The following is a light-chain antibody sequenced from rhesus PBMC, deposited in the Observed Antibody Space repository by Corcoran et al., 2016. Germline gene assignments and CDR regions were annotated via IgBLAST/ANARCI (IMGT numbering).Light chain of an antibody. CDR2: MAS. Sequence: DIQMTQSPSSLSASVGDRVTITCRASQGISSYLAWYQQKPGKAPKLLIYMASTLQSWVPSRFRGSGSGTDFTLTINSLQPEDFETYYCQQRNSHPFSFGQGTNVEIK. J-gene: IGKJ2*01. V-gene: IGKV1-25*01. CDR3: QQRNSHPFS. CDR1: QGISSY.